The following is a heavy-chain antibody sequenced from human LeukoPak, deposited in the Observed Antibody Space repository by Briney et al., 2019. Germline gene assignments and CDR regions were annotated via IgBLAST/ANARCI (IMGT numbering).Heavy chain of an antibody. J-gene: IGHJ4*02. Sequence: SETLSLTCTVSGGSISTYYWSWIRQPPGKGLEWIGYINYSGSTNYNPSLKSRVTISVDTSKNHFSLKLSSVTAADTAVYSCARSIIGTRSKFDYWGQGTLVTVSS. CDR3: ARSIIGTRSKFDY. V-gene: IGHV4-59*08. CDR1: GGSISTYY. D-gene: IGHD1/OR15-1a*01. CDR2: INYSGST.